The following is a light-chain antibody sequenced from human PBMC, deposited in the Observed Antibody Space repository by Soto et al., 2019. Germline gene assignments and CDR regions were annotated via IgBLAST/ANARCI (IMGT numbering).Light chain of an antibody. CDR1: SSNIGADFD. V-gene: IGLV1-40*01. CDR3: QSHDSSVGGSV. J-gene: IGLJ3*02. Sequence: QSALTQPPSVSGAPGQRVTISCTGGSSNIGADFDVNWYQQLSGTAPKLLIYRNTNRPSGVPDRFSGSRSGTSASLAIAGLHPEDEAIYYCQSHDSSVGGSVFGGGTKVTVL. CDR2: RNT.